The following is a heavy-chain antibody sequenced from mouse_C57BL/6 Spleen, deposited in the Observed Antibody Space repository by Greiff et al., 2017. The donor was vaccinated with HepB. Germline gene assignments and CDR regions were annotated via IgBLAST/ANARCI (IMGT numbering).Heavy chain of an antibody. CDR3: ARGAPYDYDVYYYAMDY. Sequence: VQLQQSGPELVKPGASVKIPCKASGYTFTDYNMDWVKQSHGKSLEWIGDINPNNGGTIYNQKFKGKATLTVDKSSSTAYMELRSLTSEDTAVYYCARGAPYDYDVYYYAMDYWGQGTSVTVSS. V-gene: IGHV1-18*01. CDR2: INPNNGGT. CDR1: GYTFTDYN. D-gene: IGHD2-4*01. J-gene: IGHJ4*01.